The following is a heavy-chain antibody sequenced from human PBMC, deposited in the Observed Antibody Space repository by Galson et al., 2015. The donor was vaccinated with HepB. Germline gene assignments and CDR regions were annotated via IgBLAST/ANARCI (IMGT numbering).Heavy chain of an antibody. CDR1: GGTFNRLA. CDR2: IIPILDTT. J-gene: IGHJ4*02. Sequence: SVKVSCKASGGTFNRLAISWVRQAPGQGLEWMGRIIPILDTTNYAHKFKGRVTITADKSTSTAYMELSSLRSEDTAVYYCARDRLRRFSSDSLGQGSLVNVSS. CDR3: ARDRLRRFSSDS. D-gene: IGHD3-3*01. V-gene: IGHV1-69*04.